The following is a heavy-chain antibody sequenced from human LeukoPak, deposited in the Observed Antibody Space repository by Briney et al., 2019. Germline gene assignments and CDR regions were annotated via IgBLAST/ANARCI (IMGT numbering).Heavy chain of an antibody. V-gene: IGHV4-59*01. Sequence: SETLSLTCTVSGGSISSYYWSWIRQPPGKGLEWIGYIHYSGSTNYNPSLKSRVTISVDTSKNQFSLKLSSVTAADTAVYYCARDDSSGYYDYWGQGTLVTVSS. J-gene: IGHJ4*02. D-gene: IGHD3-22*01. CDR2: IHYSGST. CDR1: GGSISSYY. CDR3: ARDDSSGYYDY.